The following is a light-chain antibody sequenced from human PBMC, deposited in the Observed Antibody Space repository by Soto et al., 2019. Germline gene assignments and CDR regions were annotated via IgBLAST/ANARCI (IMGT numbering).Light chain of an antibody. V-gene: IGLV2-14*01. CDR2: DVS. CDR1: SSDGGGSNY. Sequence: QSALTQPASVSESPGQSITISCTGTSSDGGGSNYVSWYQQYPGKAPQLMIYDVSNRPSGVSNRFSGSKSGNTASLTISGLQAEDEADYYCSSYTSSSAVVFGGGTKLTVL. J-gene: IGLJ3*02. CDR3: SSYTSSSAVV.